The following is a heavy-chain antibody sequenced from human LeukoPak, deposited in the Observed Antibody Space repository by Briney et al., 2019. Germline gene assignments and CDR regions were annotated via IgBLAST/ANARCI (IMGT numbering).Heavy chain of an antibody. V-gene: IGHV4-34*01. CDR3: ARGRRLGYCSSTSCQGIWFDP. CDR1: GGSFSGYY. J-gene: IGHJ5*02. D-gene: IGHD2-2*01. CDR2: INHSGST. Sequence: PSETLSLTCAVDGGSFSGYYWSWIRQPPGKGLEWIGEINHSGSTNYNPSLKSRVTISVDTSKNQFSLKLSSVTAADTAVYYCARGRRLGYCSSTSCQGIWFDPWGQGTLVTVSS.